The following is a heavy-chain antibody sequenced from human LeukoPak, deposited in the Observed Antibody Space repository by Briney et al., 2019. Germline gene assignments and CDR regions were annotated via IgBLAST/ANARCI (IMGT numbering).Heavy chain of an antibody. V-gene: IGHV3-30*18. J-gene: IGHJ4*02. CDR2: ISYDGGDK. Sequence: GRSLRLSCAASGFIFSTYGMHWVRQAPGKGLEWVAVISYDGGDKFSADSVKGRFTISRDNSKNTLYLHMNSLITEDTAVYYCAKDSIFDSAPANSGWYFGEWGQGTLVTVSS. CDR3: AKDSIFDSAPANSGWYFGE. D-gene: IGHD6-19*01. CDR1: GFIFSTYG.